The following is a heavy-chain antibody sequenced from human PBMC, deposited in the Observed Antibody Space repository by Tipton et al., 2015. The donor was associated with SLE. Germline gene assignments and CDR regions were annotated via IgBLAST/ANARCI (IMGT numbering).Heavy chain of an antibody. CDR2: INRSGST. J-gene: IGHJ6*03. CDR1: GGSFSGYY. Sequence: TLSLTCAVYGGSFSGYYWSWIRQPPGKGLEWIGEINRSGSTNYNPSLKSRVTLSVDTSKNQFSLKLSSVTAADTAVYYCARGPYYDFWSGYYYYYMDVWGKGTTVTVS. CDR3: ARGPYYDFWSGYYYYYMDV. D-gene: IGHD3-3*01. V-gene: IGHV4-34*01.